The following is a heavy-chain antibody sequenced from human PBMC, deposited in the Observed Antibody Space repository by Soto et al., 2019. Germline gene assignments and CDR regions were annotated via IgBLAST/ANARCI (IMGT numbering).Heavy chain of an antibody. CDR2: IYYSGST. V-gene: IGHV4-31*03. D-gene: IGHD3-10*01. CDR3: ARAASSTGIARPRHKNYFDY. Sequence: LSLTCTVSGGSISSGGYYWSWIRQHQGKGLEWIGYIYYSGSTYYNPSLKSRVTISVDTSKNQFSLKLSSVTAADTAVYYCARAASSTGIARPRHKNYFDYWGQGTLVTVSS. CDR1: GGSISSGGYY. J-gene: IGHJ4*02.